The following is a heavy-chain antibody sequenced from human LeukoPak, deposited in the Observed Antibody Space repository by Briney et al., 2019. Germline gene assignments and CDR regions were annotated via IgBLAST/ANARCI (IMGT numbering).Heavy chain of an antibody. D-gene: IGHD3-16*01. CDR2: IWYDGSNK. V-gene: IGHV3-33*01. CDR3: ARVIGSYGDSAY. J-gene: IGHJ4*02. CDR1: GFTFSSYG. Sequence: GGSLRLSCAASGFTFSSYGMHWVRQAPGKGLEWVAVIWYDGSNKYYADSVKGRFTISRDHSKNTLYLRMNSLRAEDTAIYYCARVIGSYGDSAYWGQGTLVTVSS.